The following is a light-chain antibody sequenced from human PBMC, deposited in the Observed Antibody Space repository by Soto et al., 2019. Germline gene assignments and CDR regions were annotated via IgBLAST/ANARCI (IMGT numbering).Light chain of an antibody. J-gene: IGLJ1*01. V-gene: IGLV2-8*01. Sequence: QSALTQPPSASGSPGQSVTISCNGTGSDIGGYNFVSWYQQRPGKVPKLIIYEVNKRPSGVPDRFSGSKSGNTASLTVSGLQAYDEADYYCSSYAGTNNRYVFGTGTKLTVL. CDR2: EVN. CDR3: SSYAGTNNRYV. CDR1: GSDIGGYNF.